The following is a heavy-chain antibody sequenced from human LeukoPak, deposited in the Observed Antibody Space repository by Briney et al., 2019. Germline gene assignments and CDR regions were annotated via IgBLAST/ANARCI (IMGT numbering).Heavy chain of an antibody. V-gene: IGHV4-59*08. D-gene: IGHD5-24*01. J-gene: IGHJ5*02. CDR2: IYYSGST. CDR1: GGSISSYY. CDR3: ARHGFRGDGYYWAANWFDP. Sequence: SETLSLTCTVSGGSISSYYWSWIRQPPGKGLEWIGYIYYSGSTNYNPSLKSRVTISVDTSKNQFSLKLSSVTAADTAVYYCARHGFRGDGYYWAANWFDPWGQGTLVTVSS.